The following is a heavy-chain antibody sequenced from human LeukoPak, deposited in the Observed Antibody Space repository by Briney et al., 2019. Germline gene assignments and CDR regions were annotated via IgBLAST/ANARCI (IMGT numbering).Heavy chain of an antibody. V-gene: IGHV4-39*01. D-gene: IGHD7-27*01. Sequence: KPSETLSLTCSVSGGYISTSNYYWGWIRQPPGKGLEWIGTIYYSGRTYYNPSLQSRVTLSVDTSKNQFSLRLSSVTATDTALYYCARHHRLGIDAFDIWGQGTMVTVSS. CDR3: ARHHRLGIDAFDI. CDR2: IYYSGRT. J-gene: IGHJ3*02. CDR1: GGYISTSNYY.